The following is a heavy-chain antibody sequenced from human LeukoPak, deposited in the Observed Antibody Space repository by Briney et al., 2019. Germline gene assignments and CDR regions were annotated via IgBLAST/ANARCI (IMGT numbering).Heavy chain of an antibody. CDR2: IRYDGSNK. CDR3: AKEGGTDWFDP. D-gene: IGHD3-16*01. CDR1: GFAFSKYG. Sequence: PGGSLSLSCVACGFAFSKYGTQCVRHAPGKGREWVAFIRYDGSNKYYADSVKGRLTISRDNSKNTLYLQMNSLRGEDTAVYYCAKEGGTDWFDPWGQGTLVTVSS. V-gene: IGHV3-30*02. J-gene: IGHJ5*02.